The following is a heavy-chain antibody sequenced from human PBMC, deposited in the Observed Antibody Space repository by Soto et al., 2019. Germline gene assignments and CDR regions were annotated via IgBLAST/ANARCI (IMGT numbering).Heavy chain of an antibody. J-gene: IGHJ6*03. CDR3: ARVWDCSSTSCYTNYYYYMDV. CDR2: ISSSSSYI. Sequence: GGSLRLSCAASGFTFSSYSMNWVRQAPGKGLEWVSSISSSSSYIYYADSVKGRFTISRDNAKNSLYLQMNSLRAEDTAVYYCARVWDCSSTSCYTNYYYYMDVWGKGTTVTVSS. D-gene: IGHD2-2*02. V-gene: IGHV3-21*01. CDR1: GFTFSSYS.